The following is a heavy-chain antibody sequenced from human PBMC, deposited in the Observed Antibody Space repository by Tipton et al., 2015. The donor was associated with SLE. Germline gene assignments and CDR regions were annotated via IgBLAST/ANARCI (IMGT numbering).Heavy chain of an antibody. D-gene: IGHD3-16*01. V-gene: IGHV3-30*02. Sequence: SLRLSCAASGFTYSGYGMTWVRQAPGKGLEWVAFIRADGSNKNYADSVKGRFTISRDNSKNTLYLQMNRLRVEDTAVYYCAGGTGAYFDHWGQGTLVTVSS. CDR2: IRADGSNK. CDR1: GFTYSGYG. J-gene: IGHJ4*02. CDR3: AGGTGAYFDH.